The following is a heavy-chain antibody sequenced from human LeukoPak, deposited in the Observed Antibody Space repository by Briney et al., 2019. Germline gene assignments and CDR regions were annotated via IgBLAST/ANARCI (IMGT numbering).Heavy chain of an antibody. CDR1: GFTFSSYS. D-gene: IGHD3-10*01. J-gene: IGHJ6*03. CDR2: ISSIRSYI. V-gene: IGHV3-21*01. Sequence: GGSLRLSSAAPGFTFSSYSMNWVRQAPGKGLEWGSYISSIRSYIYYADSVKGRFTNSRDNAKNSLYLQMNSLRAEHTAVYYCARLYYYGSGSYSHYSGYYYYMDVWGKGTTVTVSS. CDR3: ARLYYYGSGSYSHYSGYYYYMDV.